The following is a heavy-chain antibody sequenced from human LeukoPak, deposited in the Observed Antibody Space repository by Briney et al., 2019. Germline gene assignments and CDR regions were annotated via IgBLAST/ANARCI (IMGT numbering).Heavy chain of an antibody. CDR3: AKDLRRRYFDWFLGGVYYYGMDV. V-gene: IGHV3-53*05. Sequence: GGSLRLSCAASGFHLNNNYIRWVRQAPGKGPEWVAIIYSDGDTFYAHSVKGRFTISRDNSKNTLYLQMNRLRAEATAVYYCAKDLRRRYFDWFLGGVYYYGMDVWGQGTTVTVSS. CDR2: IYSDGDT. CDR1: GFHLNNNY. D-gene: IGHD3-9*01. J-gene: IGHJ6*02.